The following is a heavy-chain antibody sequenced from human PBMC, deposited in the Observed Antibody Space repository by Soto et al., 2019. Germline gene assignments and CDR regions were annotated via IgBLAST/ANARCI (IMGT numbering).Heavy chain of an antibody. CDR3: TRPHLDMYYYYGMDV. Sequence: PGGSLRLSCAASGFTFSGSAMHWVRQASGKGLEWVGRIRSKANSYATAYAASVKGRFTISRDDSKNTAYLQMNSLKTEDTAVYYCTRPHLDMYYYYGMDVWGQGTTVTVSS. CDR1: GFTFSGSA. V-gene: IGHV3-73*01. J-gene: IGHJ6*02. CDR2: IRSKANSYAT.